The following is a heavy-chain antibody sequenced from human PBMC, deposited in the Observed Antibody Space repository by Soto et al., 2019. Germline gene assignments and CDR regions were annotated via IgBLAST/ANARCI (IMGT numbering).Heavy chain of an antibody. V-gene: IGHV4-59*01. J-gene: IGHJ4*02. D-gene: IGHD3-10*01. CDR1: GGSISSYY. CDR2: IYYSGST. Sequence: SETLSLTCTVSGGSISSYYWSWIRQPPGKGLEWIGYIYYSGSTNYNPSLKSRVTISVDTSKNQFSLKLSSVTAADTAVYYCASSAYYGSGSNDDWGQGTLVTVSS. CDR3: ASSAYYGSGSNDD.